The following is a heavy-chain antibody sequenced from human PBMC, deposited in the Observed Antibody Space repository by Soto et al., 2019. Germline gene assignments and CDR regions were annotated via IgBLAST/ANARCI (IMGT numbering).Heavy chain of an antibody. CDR2: ISNSVST. Sequence: EVQVLESGGGLVQPGGSLRLSCAASGFTLNTYAMSWFRQVPGKGLEWVSTISNSVSTHSADSVKGRFTISRDNSKNTVYLQRNSLRAEDTAVSYCAKLLGISGWSFDYWGQGTLVTVSS. J-gene: IGHJ4*02. D-gene: IGHD3-22*01. V-gene: IGHV3-23*01. CDR1: GFTLNTYA. CDR3: AKLLGISGWSFDY.